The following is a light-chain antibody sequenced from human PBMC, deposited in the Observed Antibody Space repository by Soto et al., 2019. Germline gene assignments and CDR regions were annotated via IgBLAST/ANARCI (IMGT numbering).Light chain of an antibody. Sequence: EIVLTQSPATLSLSPGERATLSCGASQSVSSYLAWYQQKPGQAPRLLIYDASNRATGIPARFSGSGSGTDFTLTISSLEPEDFAVYYCQQRSNWPRIFTFGPGTKVDIK. CDR1: QSVSSY. CDR2: DAS. J-gene: IGKJ3*01. CDR3: QQRSNWPRIFT. V-gene: IGKV3-11*01.